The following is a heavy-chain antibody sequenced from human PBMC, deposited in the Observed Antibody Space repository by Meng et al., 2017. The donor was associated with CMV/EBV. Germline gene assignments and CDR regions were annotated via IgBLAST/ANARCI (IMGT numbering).Heavy chain of an antibody. J-gene: IGHJ4*02. CDR3: AKDPGLVIIYFDY. V-gene: IGHV3-30*02. CDR1: GFTLSSYG. D-gene: IGHD3/OR15-3a*01. Sequence: GGSLRLSCAAFGFTLSSYGMHWVRQAPGKGLEWVASIRYDGSNKYYADSVKGRFTISRDNSKNTLYLQMNSLRAEDTAVYYCAKDPGLVIIYFDYWGQGTLVTVSS. CDR2: IRYDGSNK.